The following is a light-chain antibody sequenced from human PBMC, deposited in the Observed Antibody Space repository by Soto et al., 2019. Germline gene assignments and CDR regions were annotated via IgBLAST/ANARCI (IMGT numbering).Light chain of an antibody. CDR3: QSYDSSLSGYV. J-gene: IGLJ1*01. Sequence: QSVLTQPPSVSEAPGQRVTISCTGSSSNIGAGYEAHWYQQVPGTAPKLLIYENNNRPSGVPDRFSCSKSGTSASLAITGLQAEDEAVYYCQSYDSSLSGYVFGTGTKLTVL. V-gene: IGLV1-40*01. CDR2: ENN. CDR1: SSNIGAGYE.